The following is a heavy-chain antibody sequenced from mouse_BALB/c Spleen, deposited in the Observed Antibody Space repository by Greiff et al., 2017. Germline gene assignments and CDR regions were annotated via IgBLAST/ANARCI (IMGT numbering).Heavy chain of an antibody. CDR1: GYAFTNYL. Sequence: QVQLQQPGAELVRPGTSVKVSCKASGYAFTNYLIEWVKQRPGQGLEWIGVINPGSGGTNYNEKFKGKATLTADKSSSTAYMQLSSLTSDDSAVYFCARSLYYARDYWGQGTTLTVSS. V-gene: IGHV1-54*01. D-gene: IGHD2-1*01. CDR2: INPGSGGT. CDR3: ARSLYYARDY. J-gene: IGHJ2*01.